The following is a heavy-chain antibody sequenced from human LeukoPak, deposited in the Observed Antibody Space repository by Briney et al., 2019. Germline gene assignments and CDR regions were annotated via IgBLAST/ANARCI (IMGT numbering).Heavy chain of an antibody. Sequence: PGGSLRLSCEASGFAFSSYCMNWVRQAPGKGLEWVSGMDPDGRTIDYADSVKGGFTTSRDNAKHTLYLQMRSLRDEDTAVYYCISDLWGRNDQWGRGTLVTVSS. D-gene: IGHD7-27*01. CDR2: MDPDGRTI. V-gene: IGHV3-74*01. J-gene: IGHJ5*02. CDR1: GFAFSSYC. CDR3: ISDLWGRNDQ.